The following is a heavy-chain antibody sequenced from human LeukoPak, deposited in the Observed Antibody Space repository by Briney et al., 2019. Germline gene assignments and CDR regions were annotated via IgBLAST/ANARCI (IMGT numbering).Heavy chain of an antibody. Sequence: SETLSLTCSVSGMSISSYYWTWIRQPAGKGLEWIGRIFTSGSTSYNPSLTSRVTISVDTSKNQFSLKLSSVTAADTAVYYCARVYYSNSYDYWYFDLWGRGTLVTVSS. CDR1: GMSISSYY. CDR2: IFTSGST. D-gene: IGHD6-13*01. V-gene: IGHV4-4*07. J-gene: IGHJ2*01. CDR3: ARVYYSNSYDYWYFDL.